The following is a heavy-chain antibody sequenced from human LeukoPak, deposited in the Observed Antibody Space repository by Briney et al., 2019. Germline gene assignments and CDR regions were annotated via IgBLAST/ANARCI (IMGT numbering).Heavy chain of an antibody. CDR2: IIPIFGTA. J-gene: IGHJ6*03. Sequence: ASVKVSCKASGGTFSSYAFNWVRQAPGQGLEWMGGIIPIFGTANYAQKFQGRVTITADESTSTAYMELSSLRSEDTAVYYCARHCDSTSCSKGGGYFYYYMDVWGKGTTVTVSS. V-gene: IGHV1-69*13. D-gene: IGHD2-2*01. CDR1: GGTFSSYA. CDR3: ARHCDSTSCSKGGGYFYYYMDV.